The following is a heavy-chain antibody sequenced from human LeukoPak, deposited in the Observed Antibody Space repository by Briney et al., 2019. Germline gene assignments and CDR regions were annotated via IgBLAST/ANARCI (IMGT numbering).Heavy chain of an antibody. D-gene: IGHD6-19*01. CDR2: INHSGST. V-gene: IGHV4-39*07. J-gene: IGHJ4*02. CDR3: ARERTAVAGTFPDY. CDR1: GGSISSSSYY. Sequence: PSETLSLTCTVSGGSISSSSYYWGWIRQPPGKGLEWIGEINHSGSTNYNPSLKSRVTISVDTSKNQFSLKLSSVTAADTAVYYCARERTAVAGTFPDYWGQGTLVTVSS.